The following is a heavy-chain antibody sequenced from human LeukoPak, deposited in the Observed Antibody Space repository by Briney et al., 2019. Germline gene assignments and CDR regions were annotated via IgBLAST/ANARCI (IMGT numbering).Heavy chain of an antibody. D-gene: IGHD5-12*01. V-gene: IGHV1-8*01. CDR1: GYTFTSYD. CDR2: MNPNSGNT. Sequence: ASVKVSCKASGYTFTSYDINWVRQATGQGLEWMGWMNPNSGNTGYAQKFQGRVTMTRNTSISTAYMELSSLRSEDTAVYYCARHPRGGYSGYDPFDYWGQGTLVTVSS. CDR3: ARHPRGGYSGYDPFDY. J-gene: IGHJ4*02.